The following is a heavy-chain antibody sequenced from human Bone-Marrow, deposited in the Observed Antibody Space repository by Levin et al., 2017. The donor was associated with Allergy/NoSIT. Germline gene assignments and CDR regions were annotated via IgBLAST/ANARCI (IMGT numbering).Heavy chain of an antibody. D-gene: IGHD2-15*01. Sequence: GESLKISCAASGFTFSNYVMSWVRQAPGKGLEWVSGISGSGDSTYYADSVKGRFTISRDNSKNTLYLQMNSLRAEDTAVYYCANRAVSLAAWYYFGYWGQGTLVTVSS. J-gene: IGHJ4*02. CDR3: ANRAVSLAAWYYFGY. V-gene: IGHV3-23*01. CDR2: ISGSGDST. CDR1: GFTFSNYV.